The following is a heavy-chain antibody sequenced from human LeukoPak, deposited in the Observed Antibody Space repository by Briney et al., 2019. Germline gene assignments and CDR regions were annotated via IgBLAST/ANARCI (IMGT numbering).Heavy chain of an antibody. D-gene: IGHD5-12*01. CDR3: ARGVIGYAYFDY. CDR2: IYHSGST. CDR1: GGSISSGGYS. Sequence: SETLSLTCAVSGGSISSGGYSWSWIRQPPGKGLEWIGYIYHSGSTYHNQSLKSRVTISVDRSKNQFSLKLSSVTAADTAVYYCARGVIGYAYFDYWGQGTLVTVSS. V-gene: IGHV4-30-2*01. J-gene: IGHJ4*02.